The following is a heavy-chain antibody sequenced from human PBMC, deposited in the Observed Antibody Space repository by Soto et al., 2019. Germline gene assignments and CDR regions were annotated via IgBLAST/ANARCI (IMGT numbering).Heavy chain of an antibody. CDR1: GGSFSGYY. J-gene: IGHJ4*02. Sequence: SETLSLTCAVYGGSFSGYYWSWIRQPPGKGLEWIGEINHSGSTNYNPSLKSRVTISVDTSKNQFSLKLSSVTAADTAVYYCARGRGIDYWGQGTLVTVSS. CDR2: INHSGST. V-gene: IGHV4-34*01. CDR3: ARGRGIDY. D-gene: IGHD3-16*01.